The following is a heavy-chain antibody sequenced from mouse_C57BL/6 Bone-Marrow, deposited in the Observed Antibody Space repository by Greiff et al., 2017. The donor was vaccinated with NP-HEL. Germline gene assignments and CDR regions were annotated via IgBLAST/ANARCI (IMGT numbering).Heavy chain of an antibody. CDR2: ISSGGSYT. CDR1: GFTFSSYG. V-gene: IGHV5-6*01. J-gene: IGHJ3*01. D-gene: IGHD2-3*01. CDR3: ARDGYYVGWFAY. Sequence: EVKLVESGGDLVKPGGSLKLSCAASGFTFSSYGMSWVRQTPDKRLEWVATISSGGSYTYYPDSVKGRFTISRDNAKNTLYLQMSRLKSEDTAMYYCARDGYYVGWFAYWGQGTLVTVSA.